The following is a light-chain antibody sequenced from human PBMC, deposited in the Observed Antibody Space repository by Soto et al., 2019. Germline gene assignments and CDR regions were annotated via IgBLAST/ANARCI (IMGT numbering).Light chain of an antibody. CDR3: QQYDRYSGT. Sequence: EIVLTQSPATLSLSPGERATLSCRASQSVNSYLAWFQQKPGQAPRLLIYEASTRAEGDPARFSGSGSGTDFTLTISSLEPEDFATYYCQQYDRYSGTFGQGTRVEIK. CDR2: EAS. J-gene: IGKJ1*01. CDR1: QSVNSY. V-gene: IGKV3-11*01.